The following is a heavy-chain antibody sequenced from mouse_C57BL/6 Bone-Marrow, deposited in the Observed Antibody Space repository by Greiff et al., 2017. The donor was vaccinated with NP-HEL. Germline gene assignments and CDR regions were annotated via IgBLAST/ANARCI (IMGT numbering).Heavy chain of an antibody. CDR3: VRHGWTWFAY. Sequence: EVKLMESGGGLVQPKGSLKLSCAASGFSFNTYAMNWVRQAPGKGVEWVARIRSKSNNYATYYADSVKDRFTISRDDSESMLYLQMNNLKTEDTAMYYCVRHGWTWFAYWGQGTLVTVSA. D-gene: IGHD2-3*01. V-gene: IGHV10-1*01. CDR1: GFSFNTYA. CDR2: IRSKSNNYAT. J-gene: IGHJ3*01.